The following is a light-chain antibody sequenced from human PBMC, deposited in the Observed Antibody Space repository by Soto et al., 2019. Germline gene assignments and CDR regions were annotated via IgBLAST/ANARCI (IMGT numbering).Light chain of an antibody. Sequence: DIQMTQSPSSLSASVGDRVTITCRASQSISSYLNWYQQKPGKAPNLLIYDASSLESGVPSRFSGSGSGTEFTLTISSLQPDDFATYYCQQYNNYPTFGQGTKVDIK. V-gene: IGKV1-5*01. J-gene: IGKJ1*01. CDR2: DAS. CDR3: QQYNNYPT. CDR1: QSISSY.